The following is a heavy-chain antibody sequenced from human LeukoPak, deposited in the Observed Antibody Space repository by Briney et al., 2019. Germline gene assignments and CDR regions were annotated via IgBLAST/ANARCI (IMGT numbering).Heavy chain of an antibody. CDR3: ARLARYAYYYGSGSYSSQTP. J-gene: IGHJ5*02. V-gene: IGHV4-61*02. D-gene: IGHD3-10*01. Sequence: SETLSLTCTVSGGSISSGSYYWSWIRQPAGKGLEWIGRIYTSGSTNYNPSLKSRVTISVDTSKNQFSLKLSSVTAAGTAVYYCARLARYAYYYGSGSYSSQTPWGQGTLVTVSS. CDR1: GGSISSGSYY. CDR2: IYTSGST.